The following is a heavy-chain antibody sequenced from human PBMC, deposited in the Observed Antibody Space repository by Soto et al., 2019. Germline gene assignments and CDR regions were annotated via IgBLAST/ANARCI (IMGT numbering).Heavy chain of an antibody. CDR3: ATGGTYFDY. Sequence: PSETLSLTCTFYVGSISSYYCSWIRQAAGKGLEWIGRIHTSGSPNYNPSLKSRVTMSADTSKNQFSLKLTSVTAADTAVYYCATGGTYFDYWGQGTLVTVSS. J-gene: IGHJ4*02. V-gene: IGHV4-4*07. CDR1: VGSISSYY. CDR2: IHTSGSP.